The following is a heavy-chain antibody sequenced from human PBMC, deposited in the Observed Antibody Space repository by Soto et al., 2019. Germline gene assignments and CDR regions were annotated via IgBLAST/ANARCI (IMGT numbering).Heavy chain of an antibody. CDR3: ARARLRAVYAFDI. Sequence: QVQLQESDAGLVKASQTLSLTCTVSGGSVSSGAYYWTWIRQRPGKGLEWIGYIYYSGSTYYSPPLKSRLAIPLDTSKNQFSLTLSAVTAADTAMYYCARARLRAVYAFDIWGQGTMVTVSS. D-gene: IGHD5-12*01. J-gene: IGHJ3*02. V-gene: IGHV4-31*03. CDR2: IYYSGST. CDR1: GGSVSSGAYY.